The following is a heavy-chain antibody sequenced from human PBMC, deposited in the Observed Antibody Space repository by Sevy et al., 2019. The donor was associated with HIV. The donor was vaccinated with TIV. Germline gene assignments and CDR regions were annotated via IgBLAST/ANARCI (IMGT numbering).Heavy chain of an antibody. J-gene: IGHJ4*02. CDR2: ISSSSAAI. CDR3: ASRSQCSNGVCRFEY. Sequence: GGSLRLSCVASEFTLSSYSMNWVRQAPGKGLEWISSISSSSAAIYYADSVKGRFTISRDNAKNSLYLQMNSLRDEDTAVYYCASRSQCSNGVCRFEYWGQGTLVTVSS. V-gene: IGHV3-21*01. CDR1: EFTLSSYS. D-gene: IGHD2-8*01.